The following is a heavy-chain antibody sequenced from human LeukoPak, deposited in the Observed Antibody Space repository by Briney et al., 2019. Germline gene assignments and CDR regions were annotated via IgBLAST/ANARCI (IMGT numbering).Heavy chain of an antibody. D-gene: IGHD3-22*01. CDR3: ARKNYYDSSVAFDI. Sequence: PGGSLRLSCAASGFTFSDYYMSWIRQAPGKGLEWVSYISSSGSTIYYADSVKGRFTISRDNAKNSLYLQMNSPRAEDTAVYYCARKNYYDSSVAFDIWGQGTMVTVSS. CDR2: ISSSGSTI. V-gene: IGHV3-11*04. J-gene: IGHJ3*02. CDR1: GFTFSDYY.